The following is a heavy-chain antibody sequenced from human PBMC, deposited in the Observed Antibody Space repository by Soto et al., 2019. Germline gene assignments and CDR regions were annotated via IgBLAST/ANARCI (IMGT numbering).Heavy chain of an antibody. CDR2: IYYSGST. CDR3: ARSIYRGFDP. V-gene: IGHV4-59*01. Sequence: SETLSLTCTVSGGSISSYYWSWIRQPPGKGLEWIGYIYYSGSTNYNPSLKSRVTISVDTSKNQFSLKPSSVTAADTAVYYCARSIYRGFDPWGQGTQVTVSS. J-gene: IGHJ5*02. CDR1: GGSISSYY.